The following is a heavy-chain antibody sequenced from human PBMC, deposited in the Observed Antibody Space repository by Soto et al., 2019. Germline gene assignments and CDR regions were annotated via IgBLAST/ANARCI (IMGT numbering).Heavy chain of an antibody. Sequence: QMQLVQSGAEVKKPGSSVKVSCKASGGTFSSYAISWVRQAPGQGHEWMGGIIPIFGTANYAQKFQGRVTITADESTSTAYMELSSLRSEDTAVYYCARPQGPYGYPSYYYYGMDVWGQGTTVTVSS. CDR3: ARPQGPYGYPSYYYYGMDV. CDR1: GGTFSSYA. V-gene: IGHV1-69*01. CDR2: IIPIFGTA. J-gene: IGHJ6*02. D-gene: IGHD5-18*01.